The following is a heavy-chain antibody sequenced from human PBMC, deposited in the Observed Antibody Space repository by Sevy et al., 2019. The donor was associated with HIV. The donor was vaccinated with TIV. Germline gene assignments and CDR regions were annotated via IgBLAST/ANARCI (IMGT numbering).Heavy chain of an antibody. Sequence: ASVKVSCKASGYTFTSYYMHWVRQAPGQGLEWMGIINPSGGSTSYAQKFQGRVTMTRDTSTSAVYMELSSLRSEDTAVYYCASGGLPGAFDIWGQGTMVTVSS. D-gene: IGHD1-26*01. J-gene: IGHJ3*02. V-gene: IGHV1-46*01. CDR2: INPSGGST. CDR1: GYTFTSYY. CDR3: ASGGLPGAFDI.